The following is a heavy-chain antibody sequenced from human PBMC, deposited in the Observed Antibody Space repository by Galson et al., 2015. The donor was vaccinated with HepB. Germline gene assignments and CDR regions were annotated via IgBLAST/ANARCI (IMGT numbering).Heavy chain of an antibody. D-gene: IGHD7-27*01. CDR1: GYTFSTYY. J-gene: IGHJ4*02. V-gene: IGHV1-46*03. Sequence: QSGAEVTKPGESLKISCKASGYTFSTYYIHWVRQAPGPGLEWMGITNPSAGNTNYAQKFQGRVTMTRDTSTSTVYMELSSLRSEDTAVYYCARDQDWGQLDYFDYWGQGTLVTVSS. CDR2: TNPSAGNT. CDR3: ARDQDWGQLDYFDY.